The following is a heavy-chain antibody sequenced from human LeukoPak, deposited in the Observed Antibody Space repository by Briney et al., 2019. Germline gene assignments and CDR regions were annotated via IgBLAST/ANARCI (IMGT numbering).Heavy chain of an antibody. V-gene: IGHV4-38-2*02. CDR1: GYSISSGYY. D-gene: IGHD3-22*01. Sequence: SETLSLTCTVSGYSISSGYYWGWIRQPPGKGLEWIGSIYHSGSTYYNPSLKSRVTISVDTSKNQFSLKLSSVTAADTAVYYCARDPGPYYYDSSGYYTGGVAFDIWGQGTMVTASS. CDR2: IYHSGST. CDR3: ARDPGPYYYDSSGYYTGGVAFDI. J-gene: IGHJ3*02.